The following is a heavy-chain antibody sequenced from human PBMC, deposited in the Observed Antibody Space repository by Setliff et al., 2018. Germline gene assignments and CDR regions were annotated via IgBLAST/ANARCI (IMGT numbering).Heavy chain of an antibody. CDR1: GFTFSTSA. CDR2: IHYGGGHI. V-gene: IGHV3-30*02. Sequence: GGSLRLSCATSGFTFSTSAMHWLRQSPDNRLEWLAYIHYGGGHIQYADSVKSRFTVSRDNAMDTLFLQMNGLTTDDTAKYFCAKDRWGYADPWGQGTLVTVSS. D-gene: IGHD2-2*01. J-gene: IGHJ5*02. CDR3: AKDRWGYADP.